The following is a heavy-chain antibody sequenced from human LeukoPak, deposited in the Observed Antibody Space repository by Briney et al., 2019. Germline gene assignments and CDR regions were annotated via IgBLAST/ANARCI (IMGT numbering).Heavy chain of an antibody. CDR1: GFTFGNYA. J-gene: IGHJ3*02. D-gene: IGHD1-14*01. V-gene: IGHV3-23*01. CDR3: AKGGRNDAFDI. CDR2: ISNSGGST. Sequence: GGSLRLSCAASGFTFGNYAMSWVRQAPGKGLEWVSAISNSGGSTYYADSVKGRFTISRDNSKNTLFLQMNSLRAEDTAVYFCAKGGRNDAFDIWGQGTMVTVSS.